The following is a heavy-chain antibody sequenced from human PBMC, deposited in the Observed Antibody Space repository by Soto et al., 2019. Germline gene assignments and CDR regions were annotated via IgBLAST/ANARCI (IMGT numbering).Heavy chain of an antibody. CDR3: AKDDIVATIEPGAFDY. CDR2: ISYDGSNK. V-gene: IGHV3-30*18. Sequence: PGGSLRLSCAASGFTFSSYGMHWVRQAPGKGLEWVAVISYDGSNKYYADSVKGRFTISRDNSKNTLYLQMNSLRAEDTAVYYCAKDDIVATIEPGAFDYWGQGTLVTV. D-gene: IGHD5-12*01. J-gene: IGHJ4*02. CDR1: GFTFSSYG.